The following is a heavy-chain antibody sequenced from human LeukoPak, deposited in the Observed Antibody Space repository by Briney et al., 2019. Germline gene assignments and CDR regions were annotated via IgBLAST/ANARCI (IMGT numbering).Heavy chain of an antibody. CDR1: GGTFSSYA. V-gene: IGHV1-69*04. CDR2: IIPILGIA. CDR3: ATVSLYTPILEWLLGLY. J-gene: IGHJ4*02. Sequence: GASVKVSCKASGGTFSSYAISWVRQAPGQGLEWMGRIIPILGIADYAQKFQGRVTITADKSTSTAYMELSSLRSEDTAVYYCATVSLYTPILEWLLGLYWGQGILVTVSS. D-gene: IGHD3-3*01.